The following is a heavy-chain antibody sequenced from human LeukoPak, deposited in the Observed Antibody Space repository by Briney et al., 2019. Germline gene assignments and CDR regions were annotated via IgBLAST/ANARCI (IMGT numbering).Heavy chain of an antibody. CDR3: AKRGVVIRVILVGFHKQAYYFDS. CDR2: ISDSGGST. D-gene: IGHD3-10*01. Sequence: GGSLRLSCAVSGITLSNYGMSWVRLAPGKGLKWVAGISDSGGSTNYADSVKGRFTISRDNAKNTLYLQMNSLRAEDTAVYFCAKRGVVIRVILVGFHKQAYYFDSWGQGALVTVSS. J-gene: IGHJ4*02. V-gene: IGHV3-23*01. CDR1: GITLSNYG.